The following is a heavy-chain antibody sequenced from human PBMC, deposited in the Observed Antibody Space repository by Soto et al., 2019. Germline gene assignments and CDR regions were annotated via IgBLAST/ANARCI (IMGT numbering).Heavy chain of an antibody. CDR1: GGTFSSYA. CDR3: ARGVAIMAYYYGMDV. D-gene: IGHD2-21*01. CDR2: IIPIFGTA. Sequence: SVKVSCQASGGTFSSYAISWVRPAPGQGLEWMGGIIPIFGTANYAQKFQGRVTITADEPTSTAYMELSSLRSEDTAVYYCARGVAIMAYYYGMDVWGQGTTVTVSS. J-gene: IGHJ6*02. V-gene: IGHV1-69*13.